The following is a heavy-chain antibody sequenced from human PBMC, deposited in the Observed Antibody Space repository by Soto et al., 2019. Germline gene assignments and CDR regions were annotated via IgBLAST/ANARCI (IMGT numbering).Heavy chain of an antibody. Sequence: HPGGSLRLSCAASGFTFSKYWMHWVRQAPGKGLVWVARIKSDGSITNYADSVRGRFTISRDNAKNILYLQMNSLRVEDTAVYFCSAAGPFGGQGTLVTVS. CDR1: GFTFSKYW. CDR3: SAAGPF. D-gene: IGHD6-13*01. CDR2: IKSDGSIT. V-gene: IGHV3-74*01. J-gene: IGHJ4*02.